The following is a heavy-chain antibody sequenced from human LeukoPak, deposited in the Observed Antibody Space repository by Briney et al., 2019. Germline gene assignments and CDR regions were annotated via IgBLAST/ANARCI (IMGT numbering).Heavy chain of an antibody. D-gene: IGHD6-19*01. CDR3: VRDPPDSGWAFWS. Sequence: HPGGSLRLSCAASGFTVSSNYMSWVRQAPGKGLEWVSVIYSGGSTYYADSVKGRFTISRDNSKSTLYLQMNSLRVDDTSVYFCVRDPPDSGWAFWSWGQGTLVTVSS. CDR2: IYSGGST. J-gene: IGHJ5*02. CDR1: GFTVSSNY. V-gene: IGHV3-53*01.